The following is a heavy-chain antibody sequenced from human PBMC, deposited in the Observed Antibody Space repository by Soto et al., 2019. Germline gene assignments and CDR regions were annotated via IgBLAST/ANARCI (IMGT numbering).Heavy chain of an antibody. CDR2: ISAYNGNT. Sequence: ASVKVSCKASGYTFTSYDISWVRQAPGQGLEWMGWISAYNGNTNYSQRLQGRVTMTSDTSTSSAFLELMSLRSDDTAVFYCARDSRDGGHATTRWFDPWGQGTLVTVSS. CDR1: GYTFTSYD. V-gene: IGHV1-18*01. CDR3: ARDSRDGGHATTRWFDP. J-gene: IGHJ5*02. D-gene: IGHD5-12*01.